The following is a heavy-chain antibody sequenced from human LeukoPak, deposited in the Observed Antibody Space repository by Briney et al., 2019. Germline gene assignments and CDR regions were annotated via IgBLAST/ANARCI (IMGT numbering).Heavy chain of an antibody. CDR3: TREGAGGFDY. CDR2: ISSNGGST. CDR1: GFTFSSYA. D-gene: IGHD3-10*01. V-gene: IGHV3-64*01. J-gene: IGHJ4*02. Sequence: GGSLRLSCAASGFTFSSYAMHWVRQAPGKGLEYVSAISSNGGSTYYANSVKGRFTISRDNAKNSLYLQMNSLRAEDTAVYYCTREGAGGFDYWGQGTLVTVSS.